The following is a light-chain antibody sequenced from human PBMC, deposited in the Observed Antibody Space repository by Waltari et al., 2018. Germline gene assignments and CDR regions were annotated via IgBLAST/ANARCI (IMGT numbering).Light chain of an antibody. CDR3: CSYVGRNIWV. J-gene: IGLJ3*02. V-gene: IGLV2-23*02. CDR2: EVI. CDR1: SSDVGFYNL. Sequence: QSALTQPASVSGSPGQSITISCPGTSSDVGFYNLVSWCQQHPDKAPKLLVYEVIERPSGVSNRFSGSKSGNTASLTISGLQAEDEADYYCCSYVGRNIWVFGGGTKVTVL.